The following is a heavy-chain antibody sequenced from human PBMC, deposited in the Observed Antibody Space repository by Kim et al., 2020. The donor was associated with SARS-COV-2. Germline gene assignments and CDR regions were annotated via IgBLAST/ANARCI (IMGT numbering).Heavy chain of an antibody. CDR3: AGELAYCGGDCLEGPEGRAFDI. D-gene: IGHD2-21*02. Sequence: GGSLRLSCAASGFTFSDYYMSWIRQAPGKGLEWVSYISSSSYTNYADSVKGRFTISRDNVKNSLYLQMNSLRAEDTAVYYCAGELAYCGGDCLEGPEGRAFDIWGQGTMVTVSS. V-gene: IGHV3-11*05. CDR1: GFTFSDYY. J-gene: IGHJ3*02. CDR2: ISSSSYT.